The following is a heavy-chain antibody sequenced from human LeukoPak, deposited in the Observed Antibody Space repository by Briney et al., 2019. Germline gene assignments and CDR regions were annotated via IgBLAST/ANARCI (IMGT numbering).Heavy chain of an antibody. CDR2: ISSSSSYI. Sequence: GGSLRLSCAASGFAFSSHWMSWVRQAPGKGLEWVSSISSSSSYIYYADSVKGRFTISRDNSKNTLYLQMNSLRAEDTAVYYCARRAGAYSHPYDYWGQGTLVTVSS. CDR1: GFAFSSHW. J-gene: IGHJ4*02. V-gene: IGHV3-21*04. CDR3: ARRAGAYSHPYDY. D-gene: IGHD4/OR15-4a*01.